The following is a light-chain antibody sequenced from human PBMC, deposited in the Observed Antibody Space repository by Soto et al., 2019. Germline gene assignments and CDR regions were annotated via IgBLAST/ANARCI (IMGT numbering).Light chain of an antibody. CDR3: MQGTHWPWT. CDR1: QSLVYSDGKTY. J-gene: IGKJ1*01. V-gene: IGKV2-30*01. Sequence: DVVVTQSPLSLPVTLGQPASISCRSSQSLVYSDGKTYLHWFQQRPGQSPRRLIYKVSNRDSGVPDRFSGSGSGADFTLKISRVEAEDVGVYYCMQGTHWPWTFGQGTKVEIK. CDR2: KVS.